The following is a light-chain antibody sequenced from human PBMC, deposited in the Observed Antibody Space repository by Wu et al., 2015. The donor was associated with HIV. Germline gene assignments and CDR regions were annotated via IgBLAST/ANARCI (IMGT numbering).Light chain of an antibody. CDR2: SAS. J-gene: IGKJ2*01. CDR3: QQYNSSPYN. Sequence: EIVLTQSPGILSLSPGERATLSCRASQSVSFNYLAWYQQKPGQAPRLLMYSASTRATGTPDRFIGSGSGTDFTLAISRLEPEDFAVYYCQQYNSSPYNFGQGTKLEIK. CDR1: QSVSFNY. V-gene: IGKV3-20*01.